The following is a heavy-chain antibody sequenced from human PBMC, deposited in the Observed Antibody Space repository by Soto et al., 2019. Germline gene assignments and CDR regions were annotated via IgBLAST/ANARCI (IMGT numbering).Heavy chain of an antibody. CDR1: GGSFSGYY. Sequence: SETLSLTCAVYGGSFSGYYWSWIRQPPGKGLEWIGEINHSGSTNYNPSLKSRVTISVDTSKNQFSLKLSSVTAADTAVYYCARGRKYLMVYPREVSFDYWGQGTLVTVS. V-gene: IGHV4-34*01. CDR2: INHSGST. D-gene: IGHD2-8*01. CDR3: ARGRKYLMVYPREVSFDY. J-gene: IGHJ4*02.